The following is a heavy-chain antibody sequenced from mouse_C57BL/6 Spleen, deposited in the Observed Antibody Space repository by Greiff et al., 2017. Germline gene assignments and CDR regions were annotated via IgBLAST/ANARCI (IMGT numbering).Heavy chain of an antibody. CDR2: IDPSDSYT. D-gene: IGHD1-1*01. V-gene: IGHV1-50*01. CDR3: ARRLRSYYFGY. J-gene: IGHJ2*01. Sequence: VQLQQPGAELVKPGASVKLSCKASGYTFTSYWTQWVKQRPGQGLEWIGEIDPSDSYTNYNQKFKGKATLTVDTSSSTAYMQLSSLTSEDSAVYYCARRLRSYYFGYWGQGTTLTVS. CDR1: GYTFTSYW.